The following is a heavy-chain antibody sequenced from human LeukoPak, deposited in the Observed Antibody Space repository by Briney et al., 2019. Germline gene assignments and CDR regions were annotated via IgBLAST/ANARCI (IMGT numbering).Heavy chain of an antibody. D-gene: IGHD1-14*01. CDR3: ARSGSNTGITI. V-gene: IGHV4-34*01. CDR2: ISHRGDT. CDR1: SASGSFSGYY. Sequence: SETLSLTCAVYSASGSFSGYYWSWIRQPPGKGLEWIGDISHRGDTNYNPSLKSRVTMSVDTSKNQFSLKLSSVTAADTAVYYCARSGSNTGITIWGKGTTVTVSS. J-gene: IGHJ6*04.